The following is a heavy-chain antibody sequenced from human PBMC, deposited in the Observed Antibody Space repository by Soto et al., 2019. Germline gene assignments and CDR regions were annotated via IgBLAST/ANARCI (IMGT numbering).Heavy chain of an antibody. D-gene: IGHD5-12*01. Sequence: SETLSLTCTVSVGSISGHSWIWIRQPAGKGLEWIGHIYPSGSTGYNPSLRSRVTMSLDTSSNQIFLNLTSVTAADTAVFYCVRGRSYSVYDFWGPGTLVTVSS. CDR1: VGSISGHS. CDR2: IYPSGST. V-gene: IGHV4-4*07. J-gene: IGHJ4*02. CDR3: VRGRSYSVYDF.